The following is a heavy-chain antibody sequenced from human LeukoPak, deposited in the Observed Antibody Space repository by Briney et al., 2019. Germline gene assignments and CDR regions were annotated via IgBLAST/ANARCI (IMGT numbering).Heavy chain of an antibody. CDR1: GYLLSELS. Sequence: ASVRVSCKVSGYLLSELSIRWVRQTAGKGLEWMAGFAREVDDTIYSENFQSRVTMTEDTSTDTAYMELSSLTFDDTAVYYCTTGMANDYAGNDYWGQGTLVTVSS. D-gene: IGHD4-23*01. CDR2: FAREVDDT. V-gene: IGHV1-24*01. CDR3: TTGMANDYAGNDY. J-gene: IGHJ4*02.